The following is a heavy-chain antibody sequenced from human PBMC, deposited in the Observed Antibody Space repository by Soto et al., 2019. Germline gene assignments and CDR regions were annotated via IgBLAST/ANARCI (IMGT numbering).Heavy chain of an antibody. Sequence: SETLSLTCSVSGGSIRDYYWNWIRQPPGKGLEWISFIYYSGTTNYNPSLKSRVTISADTSKNQFSLRLISVTAADPAVYYCARAPHYGWNYFDYWGQGTLVTVSS. CDR1: GGSIRDYY. CDR3: ARAPHYGWNYFDY. D-gene: IGHD4-17*01. V-gene: IGHV4-59*01. CDR2: IYYSGTT. J-gene: IGHJ4*02.